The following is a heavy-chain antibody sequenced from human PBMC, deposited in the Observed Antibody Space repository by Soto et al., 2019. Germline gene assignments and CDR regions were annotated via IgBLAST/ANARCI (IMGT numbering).Heavy chain of an antibody. V-gene: IGHV1-46*01. CDR3: ARDLGIAAAGTPRYYFDY. Sequence: ASVQVSCKASGYTFTSYYMHWVRQAPGQGLEWMGIINPSGGSTSYAQKFQGRVTMTRDTSTSTVYMELSSLRSEDTAVYYCARDLGIAAAGTPRYYFDYWGQRTLVTVSS. D-gene: IGHD6-13*01. CDR2: INPSGGST. CDR1: GYTFTSYY. J-gene: IGHJ4*02.